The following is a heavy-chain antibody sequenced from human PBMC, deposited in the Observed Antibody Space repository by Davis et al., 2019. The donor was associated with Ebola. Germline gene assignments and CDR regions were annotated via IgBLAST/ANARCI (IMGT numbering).Heavy chain of an antibody. J-gene: IGHJ4*02. CDR2: ISAYNGNT. Sequence: AASVKVSCKASGYTFSSYGISWVRQAPGQGLEWMGWISAYNGNTNYAQKLQGRVTMTTDTSTSTAYMELRSLRSDDTAVYYCAREFNSGSYAYWGQGTLVTVSS. V-gene: IGHV1-18*01. CDR3: AREFNSGSYAY. D-gene: IGHD1-26*01. CDR1: GYTFSSYG.